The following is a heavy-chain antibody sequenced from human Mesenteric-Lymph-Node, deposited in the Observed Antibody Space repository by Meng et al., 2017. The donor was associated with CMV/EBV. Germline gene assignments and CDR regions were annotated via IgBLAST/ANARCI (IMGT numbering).Heavy chain of an antibody. CDR3: ARGRDDGVFFEVALGNFDF. J-gene: IGHJ4*02. CDR2: INPNSGGT. V-gene: IGHV1-2*02. CDR1: GYTFTGYY. D-gene: IGHD3-3*01. Sequence: ASVKVSCKASGYTFTGYYMHWVRQAPGQGLEWMGWINPNSGGTNYAQKFQGRVTMTRDTSISTAYMELSRLRSDDTAVYYCARGRDDGVFFEVALGNFDFWGQGTLVTVSS.